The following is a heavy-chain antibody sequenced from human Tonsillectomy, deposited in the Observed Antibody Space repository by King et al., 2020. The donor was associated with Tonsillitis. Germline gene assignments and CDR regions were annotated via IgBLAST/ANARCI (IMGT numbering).Heavy chain of an antibody. D-gene: IGHD3-10*01. CDR2: VSGSSIST. J-gene: IGHJ4*02. V-gene: IGHV3-23*04. Sequence: VQLVESGGGLVQPGGSLRLSCAASGFSFSSFAMSWVRQAPGKGLEWVSTVSGSSISTYYADSVKGRFTISRDNSKNTLFLQINSLRPEDTALYYCAKPDSGRLPYYFASWGQGTLVTVSS. CDR3: AKPDSGRLPYYFAS. CDR1: GFSFSSFA.